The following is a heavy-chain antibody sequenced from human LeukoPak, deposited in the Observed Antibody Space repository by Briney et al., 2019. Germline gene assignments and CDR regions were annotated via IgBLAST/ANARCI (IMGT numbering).Heavy chain of an antibody. Sequence: GGSLRLSCAASGFIFSSYAMSWVRQAPGKGLEWVSAISVSGGSSTYYADSVKGRFTISRDNSKNTLYLQMNSLRAEDTAVYYCAKQGSLAVAGTGGYFDYWGQGTLVTVSS. CDR3: AKQGSLAVAGTGGYFDY. J-gene: IGHJ4*02. CDR2: ISVSGGSST. D-gene: IGHD6-19*01. V-gene: IGHV3-23*01. CDR1: GFIFSSYA.